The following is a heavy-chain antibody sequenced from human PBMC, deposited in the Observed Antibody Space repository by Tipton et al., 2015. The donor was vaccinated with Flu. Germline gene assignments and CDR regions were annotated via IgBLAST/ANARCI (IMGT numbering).Heavy chain of an antibody. J-gene: IGHJ4*02. Sequence: TLSLTCTVSDGSISSSSYYWGWIRQPPGKGLEGIGSIYYSGSTYYNPSLKTRVTISVDTSKNQFSLKLSSGTAADTAVYYGARTMVRGVIDYWGQGTLVTVSS. CDR2: IYYSGST. CDR1: DGSISSSSYY. CDR3: ARTMVRGVIDY. V-gene: IGHV4-39*07. D-gene: IGHD3-10*01.